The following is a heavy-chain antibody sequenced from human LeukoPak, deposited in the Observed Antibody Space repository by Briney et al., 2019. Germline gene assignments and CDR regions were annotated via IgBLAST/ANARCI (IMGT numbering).Heavy chain of an antibody. CDR2: IKEDGSEK. CDR3: ARNLPGFDY. CDR1: GLTFSSYW. J-gene: IGHJ4*02. Sequence: GGSLRLSCAASGLTFSSYWMSWVRQAPGKGLEWVAKIKEDGSEKHYVDSVKGRFTISRDNAKNSLYLQMSSLRAEDTAMYYCARNLPGFDYWGQGTLVTVSS. V-gene: IGHV3-7*03.